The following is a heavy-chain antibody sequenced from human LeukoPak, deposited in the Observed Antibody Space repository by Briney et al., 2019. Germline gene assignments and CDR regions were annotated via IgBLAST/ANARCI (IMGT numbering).Heavy chain of an antibody. D-gene: IGHD6-6*01. J-gene: IGHJ4*02. CDR1: GGSFSGYY. V-gene: IGHV4-34*01. CDR3: ATLGARGKTAGVFDY. CDR2: INHSGST. Sequence: TSETLSLTCAVYGGSFSGYYWSWIRQPPGKGLEWIGEINHSGSTNYNPSLRSRTTISVDTSKNQFFLTVTSVTAADTALYYCATLGARGKTAGVFDYWGQGTLVTVSS.